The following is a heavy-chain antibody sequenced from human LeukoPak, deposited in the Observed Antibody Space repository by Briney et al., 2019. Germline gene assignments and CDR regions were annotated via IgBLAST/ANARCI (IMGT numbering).Heavy chain of an antibody. V-gene: IGHV4-59*08. CDR2: IYYSGST. D-gene: IGHD3-10*01. CDR1: GGSISSYY. J-gene: IGHJ4*02. CDR3: ARVGSITLDY. Sequence: SETLSLTCTVSGGSISSYYWSWIRQPPGKGLEWIGYIYYSGSTYYNPSLKSRVTISVDTSKNQFSLKLSSVTAADTAVYYCARVGSITLDYWGQGTLVTVSS.